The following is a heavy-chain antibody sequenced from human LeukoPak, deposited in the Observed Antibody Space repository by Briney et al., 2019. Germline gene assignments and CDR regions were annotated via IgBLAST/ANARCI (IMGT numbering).Heavy chain of an antibody. J-gene: IGHJ4*02. CDR1: GYTFTSYD. CDR3: AATHYDYVWGSYRFQGSQQ. Sequence: ASVKVSCKASGYTFTSYDINWVRQATGQGLEWMGWISAYNGNTNYAQKLQGRVTMTTDTSTSTAYMELRSLRSDDTAAYYCAATHYDYVWGSYRFQGSQQWGQGTLVTVSS. D-gene: IGHD3-16*02. CDR2: ISAYNGNT. V-gene: IGHV1-18*01.